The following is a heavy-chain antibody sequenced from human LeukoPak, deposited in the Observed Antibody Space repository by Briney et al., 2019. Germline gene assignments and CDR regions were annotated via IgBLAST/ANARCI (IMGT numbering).Heavy chain of an antibody. J-gene: IGHJ5*02. CDR2: FEPEDGET. V-gene: IGHV1-24*01. CDR1: GYTLTELS. Sequence: ASVKDSCKVSGYTLTELSMHWVRQAPGKGLEWMGGFEPEDGETIYAQKFQGRVTMTEDTSTDTAYMELSSLRSEDTAVYYCATEGGYDSSGYYQPWFDPWGQGTLVTVSS. D-gene: IGHD3-22*01. CDR3: ATEGGYDSSGYYQPWFDP.